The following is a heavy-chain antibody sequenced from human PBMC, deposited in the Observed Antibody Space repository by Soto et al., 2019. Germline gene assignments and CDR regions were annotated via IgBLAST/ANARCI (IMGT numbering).Heavy chain of an antibody. D-gene: IGHD3-10*01. CDR1: GGTFSSYA. Sequence: QVQLVQSGAEVQKPGSSVKVSCKASGGTFSSYAISWVRQAPGQGLEWMGGIIPIFGTANYAQKFQGRVTITADESTSTAYMELSSLRSEDTAVYYCARALGGITMVRGVNNWFDPWGQGTLVTVSS. CDR2: IIPIFGTA. CDR3: ARALGGITMVRGVNNWFDP. J-gene: IGHJ5*02. V-gene: IGHV1-69*01.